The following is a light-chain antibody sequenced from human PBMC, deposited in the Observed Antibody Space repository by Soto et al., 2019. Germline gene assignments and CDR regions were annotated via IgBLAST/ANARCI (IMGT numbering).Light chain of an antibody. V-gene: IGLV1-40*01. CDR1: SSNIGAGYD. CDR2: GNS. Sequence: QSVLTQPPSVSGAPGQRVTISCTGSSSNIGAGYDVHWYQQLPGTAPKLLIYGNSNRPSGVPDRFSGSKSGTSASLASTGLQAEYEADYYCQSYDSSLSGVVFGGGAKVTVL. CDR3: QSYDSSLSGVV. J-gene: IGLJ2*01.